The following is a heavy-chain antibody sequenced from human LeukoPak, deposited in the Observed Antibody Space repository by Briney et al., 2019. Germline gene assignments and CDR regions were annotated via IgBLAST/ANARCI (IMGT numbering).Heavy chain of an antibody. CDR3: ARDQTGITVAATGWFDP. Sequence: PGGSLRLSCAAAGFTFSDYYMSWIRQAPGRGLEWGSYISNSGTTRYYADSVKGRFTISRDNAKNSLYLQMNSLRAEDTAVYYCARDQTGITVAATGWFDPWGQGTLVTVSS. J-gene: IGHJ5*02. CDR1: GFTFSDYY. CDR2: ISNSGTTR. V-gene: IGHV3-11*04. D-gene: IGHD6-19*01.